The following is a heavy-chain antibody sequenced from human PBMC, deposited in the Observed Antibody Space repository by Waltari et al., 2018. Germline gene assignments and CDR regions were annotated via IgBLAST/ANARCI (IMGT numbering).Heavy chain of an antibody. D-gene: IGHD6-13*01. V-gene: IGHV3-53*01. J-gene: IGHJ4*02. CDR3: ARSRIAAAGRGFDY. CDR2: IYSGGST. Sequence: EVQLVESGGGLIQPGGSLRLSCAASGFTVSSNYMSWVRQAPGKGLEWVAVIYSGGSTYYADSVKGRFTISRDNSKNTLYLQMNSLRAEDTAVYYCARSRIAAAGRGFDYWGQGTLVTVSS. CDR1: GFTVSSNY.